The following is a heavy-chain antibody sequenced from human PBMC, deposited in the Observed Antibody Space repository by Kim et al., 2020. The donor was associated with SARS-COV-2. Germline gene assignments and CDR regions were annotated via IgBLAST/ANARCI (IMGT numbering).Heavy chain of an antibody. CDR2: ISSGSTTI. J-gene: IGHJ4*02. V-gene: IGHV3-48*02. Sequence: GGSLRLSCAVSGFSFSDYNMNWVRQAPGKGLEWVSYISSGSTTIFYADSVKGRFTISRDNAKNSLYLQLNSLRDEDTAVYYCARVDGYNSDLDYWGQGTLVTVSS. CDR1: GFSFSDYN. D-gene: IGHD5-12*01. CDR3: ARVDGYNSDLDY.